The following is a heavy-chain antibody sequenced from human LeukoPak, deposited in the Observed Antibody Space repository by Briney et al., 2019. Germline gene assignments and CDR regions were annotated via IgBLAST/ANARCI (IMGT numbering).Heavy chain of an antibody. CDR1: GFTFSSYA. CDR2: ISSSGSTI. V-gene: IGHV3-48*03. CDR3: ARGYSSSLFDP. Sequence: GGSLRLSCAASGFTFSSYAMNWVRQAPGKGLEWVSYISSSGSTIYYADSVKGRFTISRDNAKNSLYLQMNSLRAEDTAVYYCARGYSSSLFDPWGQGTLVTVSS. J-gene: IGHJ5*02. D-gene: IGHD6-13*01.